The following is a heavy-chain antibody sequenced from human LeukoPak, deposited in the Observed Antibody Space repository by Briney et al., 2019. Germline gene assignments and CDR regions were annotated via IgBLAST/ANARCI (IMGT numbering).Heavy chain of an antibody. J-gene: IGHJ6*03. D-gene: IGHD5-18*01. V-gene: IGHV3-30*04. CDR2: ISYDASNK. CDR3: AKDPRDTAKYYYYYYMDV. CDR1: GFTFSSYA. Sequence: GGSLRLSCAASGFTFSSYAMSWVRQAPGKGLEWVAVISYDASNKYYADSVKGRFTISRDNSKNTLYLQMNSLRAEDTAVYYCAKDPRDTAKYYYYYYMDVWGKGTTVTVSS.